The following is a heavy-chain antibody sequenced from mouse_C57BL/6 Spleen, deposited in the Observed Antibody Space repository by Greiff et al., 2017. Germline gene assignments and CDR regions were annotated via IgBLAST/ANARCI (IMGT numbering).Heavy chain of an antibody. V-gene: IGHV2-5*01. CDR2: IWRGGST. CDR1: GFSLTSYG. Sequence: VQRVESGPGLVQPSQSLSITCTVSGFSLTSYGVHWVRQSPGKGLEWLGVIWRGGSTDYNAAFMSRLSITKDNSKSQVFFKMNSLHADDTAIYYCAKGDYAMDYWGQGTSVTVSS. J-gene: IGHJ4*01. CDR3: AKGDYAMDY.